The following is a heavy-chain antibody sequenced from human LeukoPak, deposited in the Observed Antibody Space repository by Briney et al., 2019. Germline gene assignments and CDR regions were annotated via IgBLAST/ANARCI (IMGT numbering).Heavy chain of an antibody. V-gene: IGHV3-7*03. CDR2: IKQDGSEK. Sequence: QPGRSLRLSCAASGFTFSSYAMHWVRQAPGKGLEWVANIKQDGSEKYYVDSVKGRFTISRDNAKNSLYLQMNSLRAEDTAVYYCASLYGMDVWGKGTTVTVSS. J-gene: IGHJ6*04. CDR3: ASLYGMDV. CDR1: GFTFSSYA.